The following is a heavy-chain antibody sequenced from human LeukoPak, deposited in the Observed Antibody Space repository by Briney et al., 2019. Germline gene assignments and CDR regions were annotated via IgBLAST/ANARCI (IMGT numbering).Heavy chain of an antibody. Sequence: PGGSLRLSCAASGFTFSSYWMSWVRQAPGKGLEWVANIKQDGSEKYYVDSVKGRFTISRDNAKNSLYLQMNSLRAEDTAVYYCARDPEVLMVYASPAGWFDPWGQGTLVTVSS. V-gene: IGHV3-7*01. J-gene: IGHJ5*02. D-gene: IGHD2-8*01. CDR3: ARDPEVLMVYASPAGWFDP. CDR1: GFTFSSYW. CDR2: IKQDGSEK.